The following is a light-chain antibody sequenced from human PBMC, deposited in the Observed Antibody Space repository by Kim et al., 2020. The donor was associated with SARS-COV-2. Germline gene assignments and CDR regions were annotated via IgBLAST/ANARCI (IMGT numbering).Light chain of an antibody. CDR2: GAS. J-gene: IGKJ4*01. CDR3: QKYNSAPPT. CDR1: HGISNY. Sequence: TSVGDIVTITCRASHGISNYLAWYQQKPGKVPKLLIYGASTLQSGVPSRFSGSGSGTDFTLTISSLQPEDVATYYCQKYNSAPPTFGGGTKVDIK. V-gene: IGKV1-27*01.